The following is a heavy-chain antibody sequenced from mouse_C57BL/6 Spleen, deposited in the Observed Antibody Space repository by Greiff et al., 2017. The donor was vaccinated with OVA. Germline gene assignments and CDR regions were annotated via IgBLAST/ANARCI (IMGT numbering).Heavy chain of an antibody. CDR1: GYTFTDYY. Sequence: EVQLQQSGPELVKPGASVKISCKASGYTFTDYYMNWVKQSHGKSLEWIGDINPNNGGTSYNQKFKGKATLTVDKSSSTAYMELRSLTSEDSAVYYCARLDSYYAMDYWGQGTSVTVSS. CDR3: ARLDSYYAMDY. CDR2: INPNNGGT. V-gene: IGHV1-26*01. J-gene: IGHJ4*01.